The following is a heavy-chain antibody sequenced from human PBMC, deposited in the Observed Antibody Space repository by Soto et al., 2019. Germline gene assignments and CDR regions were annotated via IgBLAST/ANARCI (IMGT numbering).Heavy chain of an antibody. D-gene: IGHD6-6*01. J-gene: IGHJ5*02. CDR2: IYYSGST. Sequence: LSLTCAVSGGSISGDTFYWGWIRQPPGKGLEWIGSIYYSGSTYYNPSLKSRVTISVDTSKNQFSLKLTSVTAADTAVYYCARGGYTGSSGNWFDPWGQGTLVTVPS. CDR1: GGSISGDTFY. CDR3: ARGGYTGSSGNWFDP. V-gene: IGHV4-39*01.